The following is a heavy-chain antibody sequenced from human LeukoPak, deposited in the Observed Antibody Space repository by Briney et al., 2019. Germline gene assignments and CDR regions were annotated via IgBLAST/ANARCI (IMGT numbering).Heavy chain of an antibody. V-gene: IGHV1-24*01. J-gene: IGHJ3*02. CDR3: AVYPLRLGELSMSLSDAFDI. D-gene: IGHD3-16*02. CDR1: YTLTELS. Sequence: YTLTELSMXWVRQAPGKGLEXMGGFDPEDGETIYAQKFQGRVTMTEDTSTDTAYMELSSLRSEDTAVYYCAVYPLRLGELSMSLSDAFDIWGQGTMVTVSS. CDR2: FDPEDGET.